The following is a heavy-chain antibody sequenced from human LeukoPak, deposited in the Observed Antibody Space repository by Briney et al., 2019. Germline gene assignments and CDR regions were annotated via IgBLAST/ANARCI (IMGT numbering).Heavy chain of an antibody. V-gene: IGHV3-21*01. CDR2: ISSSSSYI. CDR1: GFTFSSYS. Sequence: GGSLRLSCAASGFTFSSYSMNWVRQAPGKGLEWVSSISSSSSYIYYADSLKDRFTISRDNAKNSLHLQMNSLRAEDTAVYYRARVMIPSRNYYDSRGYAFDIWGQGTMVTVSS. D-gene: IGHD3-22*01. J-gene: IGHJ3*02. CDR3: ARVMIPSRNYYDSRGYAFDI.